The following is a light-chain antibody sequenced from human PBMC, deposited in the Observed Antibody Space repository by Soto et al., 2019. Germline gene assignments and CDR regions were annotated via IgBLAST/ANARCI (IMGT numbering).Light chain of an antibody. V-gene: IGLV1-44*01. Sequence: QSVLTQPPSASGTPGQRVTISCSGSSSNIGSNTVNWYQQLPGRAPQLLIYSNNRRPSWGPSSFSGSKSGTSASLAISGLLYDDEADYYCGAWDESMNGYVFGTGTKLTVL. CDR3: GAWDESMNGYV. CDR2: SNN. J-gene: IGLJ1*01. CDR1: SSNIGSNT.